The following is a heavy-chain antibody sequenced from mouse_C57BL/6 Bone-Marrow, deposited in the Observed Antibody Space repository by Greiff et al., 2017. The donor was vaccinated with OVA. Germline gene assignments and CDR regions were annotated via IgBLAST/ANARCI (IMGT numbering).Heavy chain of an antibody. Sequence: VQLQQSGPGLVQPSQSLSITCTATGFSLTSYGVHWVRQPPGQGLEWLGVIWSGGSTDYNAAFISRLSISKDNSKSQVFFKMNSLQADDTAIYYCAKRGYYYAMDYWGQGTSVTVSS. CDR1: GFSLTSYG. CDR3: AKRGYYYAMDY. CDR2: IWSGGST. J-gene: IGHJ4*01. V-gene: IGHV2-4*01.